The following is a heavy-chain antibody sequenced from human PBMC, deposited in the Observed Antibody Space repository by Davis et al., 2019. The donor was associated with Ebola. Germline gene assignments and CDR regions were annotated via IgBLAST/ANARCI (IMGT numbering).Heavy chain of an antibody. V-gene: IGHV1-18*04. CDR2: ISPYNGDT. D-gene: IGHD5-24*01. Sequence: AASVKVSCKASAYTFTNYGITWVRQAPGQGLEWMGWISPYNGDTHYLQRLQGRVAMTTDTSTSTAYMELRSLRSDDTAVYYCARVGRGYNRDYFDSWGQGTLVTVSS. CDR1: AYTFTNYG. CDR3: ARVGRGYNRDYFDS. J-gene: IGHJ4*02.